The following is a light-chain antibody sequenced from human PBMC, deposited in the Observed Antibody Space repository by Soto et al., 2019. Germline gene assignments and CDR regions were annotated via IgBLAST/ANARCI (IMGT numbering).Light chain of an antibody. Sequence: EIVLTQSPATLSLSPGERATLSCRASQSVSSYLAWYQQKPGQAPRLLIYDASNRATGIPARFSGSGSGTDFTLTISSLETEDLAVYYCQQRSNWPPDFGQGTRLEIK. V-gene: IGKV3-11*01. CDR3: QQRSNWPPD. J-gene: IGKJ5*01. CDR1: QSVSSY. CDR2: DAS.